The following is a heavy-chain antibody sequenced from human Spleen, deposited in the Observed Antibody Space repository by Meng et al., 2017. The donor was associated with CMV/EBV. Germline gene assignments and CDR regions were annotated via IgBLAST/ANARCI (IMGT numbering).Heavy chain of an antibody. Sequence: ETLSLTCAASGFTLSKYWMTWVRQAPGKGLEWVANIKEDGSEKNYVDSVKGRFIISRDNAKNSLFLQMNSLRAEDTAVYYCVKLFDYWGQGTLVTVSS. D-gene: IGHD3-10*01. V-gene: IGHV3-7*01. CDR1: GFTLSKYW. J-gene: IGHJ4*02. CDR3: VKLFDY. CDR2: IKEDGSEK.